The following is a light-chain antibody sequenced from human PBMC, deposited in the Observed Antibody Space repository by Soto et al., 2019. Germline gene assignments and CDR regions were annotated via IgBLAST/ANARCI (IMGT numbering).Light chain of an antibody. V-gene: IGKV3-20*01. CDR2: GAS. Sequence: DIVFTQSPGSLSLSPGETATLSCSASQSVSSDYLAWYQQKPGQAPRLLIYGASSRATGTPDRFSGRGSGTDFTLTIRRLEPEDFAVYYCQQYGRSMWTFGQGTKVDIK. CDR3: QQYGRSMWT. J-gene: IGKJ1*01. CDR1: QSVSSDY.